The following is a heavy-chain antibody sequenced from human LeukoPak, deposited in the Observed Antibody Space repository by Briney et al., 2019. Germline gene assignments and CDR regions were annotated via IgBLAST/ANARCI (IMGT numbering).Heavy chain of an antibody. CDR3: ARLGYSYGYIYAFDI. CDR1: GFTVSSNY. D-gene: IGHD5-18*01. V-gene: IGHV3-53*01. Sequence: GGSLRLSCAASGFTVSSNYMSWVRQAPGKGLEWVSAIYSGGSTYYADSVKGRFTISRDNSKSTLYLQMNSLRAEDTAVYYCARLGYSYGYIYAFDIWGQGTMVTVSS. J-gene: IGHJ3*02. CDR2: IYSGGST.